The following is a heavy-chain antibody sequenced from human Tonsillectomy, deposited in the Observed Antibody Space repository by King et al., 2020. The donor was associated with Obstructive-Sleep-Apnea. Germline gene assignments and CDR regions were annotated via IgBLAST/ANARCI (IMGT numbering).Heavy chain of an antibody. V-gene: IGHV3-11*01. Sequence: VQLVESGGNLVKPGGSLRLSCAASGFTFSDYYMSWIRQAPGKGPEWVSYISNSGSTIYYADSVKGRFTISRDNAKNSLYLQMNSLRAEDTAVYYCARDMGAAATPLDYWGQRTLVTVSS. CDR1: GFTFSDYY. D-gene: IGHD6-13*01. CDR2: ISNSGSTI. J-gene: IGHJ4*02. CDR3: ARDMGAAATPLDY.